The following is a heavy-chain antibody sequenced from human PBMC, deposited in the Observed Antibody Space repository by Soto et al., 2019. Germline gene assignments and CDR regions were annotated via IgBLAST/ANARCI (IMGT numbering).Heavy chain of an antibody. Sequence: EVQVLESGGGSVQPGESLRLSCAASGFPFSMFAMNWVRQAPGKGLEWVSGIRGSGGGTYYADSVKGRFTISRDDSRNMLYLEMNTLRGEDTAVYYCAKASGRVHYGMHVWGQGTTVTVSS. J-gene: IGHJ6*02. V-gene: IGHV3-23*01. CDR2: IRGSGGGT. D-gene: IGHD3-10*01. CDR1: GFPFSMFA. CDR3: AKASGRVHYGMHV.